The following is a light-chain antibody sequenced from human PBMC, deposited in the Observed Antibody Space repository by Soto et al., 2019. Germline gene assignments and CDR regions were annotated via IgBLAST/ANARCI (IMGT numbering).Light chain of an antibody. CDR3: CSYAGGYTYL. J-gene: IGLJ1*01. V-gene: IGLV2-11*01. CDR1: GNDVGAYNY. Sequence: QSALTQPRSVSGSPGQSVTISCTGTGNDVGAYNYVSWYQQHPGRPPKLLIYGVVRWPSGVPDRFSGSKSVNTASLTISGLQAEDEADYFCCSYAGGYTYLFGTGTKVTVL. CDR2: GVV.